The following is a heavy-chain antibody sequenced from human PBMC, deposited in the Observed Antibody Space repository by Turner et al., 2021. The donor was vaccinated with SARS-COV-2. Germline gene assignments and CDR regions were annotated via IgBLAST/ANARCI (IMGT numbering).Heavy chain of an antibody. V-gene: IGHV3-23*01. Sequence: EVQLLESGGGLVQPGGSLRLPFSASGFTFSSYAMSWVRQAPGKGLEWVSAISGSGGSTYYADSVKGRFTISRDNSKNTMYLQMNSLRAEDTAVYYCAKDRFFGVEQANWFDPWGQGTLVTVSS. CDR1: GFTFSSYA. CDR3: AKDRFFGVEQANWFDP. CDR2: ISGSGGST. D-gene: IGHD3-3*01. J-gene: IGHJ5*02.